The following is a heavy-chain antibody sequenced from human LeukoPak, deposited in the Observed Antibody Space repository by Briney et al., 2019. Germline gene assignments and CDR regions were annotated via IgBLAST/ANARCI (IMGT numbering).Heavy chain of an antibody. CDR1: GYTFTGFY. V-gene: IGHV1-2*02. J-gene: IGHJ4*02. Sequence: ASVKVSCKGSGYTFTGFYIHWVRQAPGQGLEWMGWINPNSGGTNYAQKFQGRVTMTRDTSISTAYMELSRLRSDDTAVYYCASFVVVAATTFDYWGQGTLVTVSS. CDR2: INPNSGGT. CDR3: ASFVVVAATTFDY. D-gene: IGHD2-15*01.